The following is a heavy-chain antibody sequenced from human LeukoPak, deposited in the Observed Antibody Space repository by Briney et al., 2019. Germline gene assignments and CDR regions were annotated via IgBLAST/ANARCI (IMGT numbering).Heavy chain of an antibody. CDR1: GFTFSSYG. V-gene: IGHV3-30*18. CDR2: ISCDGSNK. Sequence: PGGSLRLSCAASGFTFSSYGMHWVRQAPGKGLEWVAVISCDGSNKYYADSVKGRFTISRDNSKNTLYLQMNSLRAEDTAVYYCANTYYFGLGSPVYGMDVWGQGTTVTVSS. D-gene: IGHD3-10*01. J-gene: IGHJ6*02. CDR3: ANTYYFGLGSPVYGMDV.